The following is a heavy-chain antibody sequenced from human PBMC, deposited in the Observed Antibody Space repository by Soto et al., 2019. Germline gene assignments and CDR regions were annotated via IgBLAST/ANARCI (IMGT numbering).Heavy chain of an antibody. V-gene: IGHV4-31*03. J-gene: IGHJ4*02. D-gene: IGHD6-6*01. CDR3: AREVRIEYSSSSNYFDY. CDR1: GGSISSGGYY. CDR2: IYYSGST. Sequence: SETLSLTCTVSGGSISSGGYYLSWIRQHPGKGLEWIGYIYYSGSTYYNPSLKSRVTISVDTSKNQFSLKLSSVTAADTAVYYCAREVRIEYSSSSNYFDYWGQGTLVTVSS.